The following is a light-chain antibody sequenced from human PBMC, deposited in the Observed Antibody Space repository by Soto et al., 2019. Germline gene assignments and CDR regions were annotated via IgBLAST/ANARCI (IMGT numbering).Light chain of an antibody. CDR2: EVS. CDR1: SSDVGAYNY. J-gene: IGLJ1*01. Sequence: QSVLTQPPSPSGAPGQAVTISCTGNSSDVGAYNYVSWYQQLPGKAPKLIIYEVSKRPSGVPDRFSGSKSGNTASLTVSGLQAEDEADYYCTSYAGTYSFFYVFGTGTKVTVL. CDR3: TSYAGTYSFFYV. V-gene: IGLV2-8*01.